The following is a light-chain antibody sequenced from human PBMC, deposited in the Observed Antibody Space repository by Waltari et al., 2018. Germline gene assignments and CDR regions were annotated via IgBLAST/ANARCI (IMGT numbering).Light chain of an antibody. J-gene: IGLJ3*02. Sequence: QSALTQPASVSGSPDQSITISCPGTSSDGVTYDYISSYQQHPDKAPKLMIYDASYRPSGVSSRFSGSKSGNTASLTSSGLQAEDEADYYCSLYISSSTDWVFGGGTKLTV. CDR2: DAS. CDR1: SSDGVTYDY. V-gene: IGLV2-14*03. CDR3: SLYISSSTDWV.